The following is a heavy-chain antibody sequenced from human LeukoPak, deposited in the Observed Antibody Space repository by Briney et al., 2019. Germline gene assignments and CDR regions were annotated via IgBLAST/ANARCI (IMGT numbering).Heavy chain of an antibody. CDR2: IYHSGST. Sequence: SGTLSLTCAVSGGSISSGGYSWSWIRQPPGKGLEWIGYIYHSGSTYYNPSLKSRVTISVDRSKNQFSLKLSSVTAADTAVYYCARGRSSGWFDYWGQGTLVTVSS. V-gene: IGHV4-30-2*01. CDR3: ARGRSSGWFDY. D-gene: IGHD6-19*01. J-gene: IGHJ4*02. CDR1: GGSISSGGYS.